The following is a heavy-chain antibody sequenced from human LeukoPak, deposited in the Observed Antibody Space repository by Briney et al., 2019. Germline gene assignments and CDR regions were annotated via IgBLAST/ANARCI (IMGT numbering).Heavy chain of an antibody. D-gene: IGHD2-2*01. J-gene: IGHJ6*04. V-gene: IGHV3-30*04. CDR1: GFTFSSYA. CDR2: ISYDGSNK. CDR3: ARDGYCSSTSCGGVYYYYGMDV. Sequence: PGGSVRLSCAASGFTFSSYAMHWVRQAPGKGLEWVAVISYDGSNKYYADSVKGRFTISRDNSKNTLYLQMNSLRAEDTAVYYCARDGYCSSTSCGGVYYYYGMDVWGKGTTVTVSS.